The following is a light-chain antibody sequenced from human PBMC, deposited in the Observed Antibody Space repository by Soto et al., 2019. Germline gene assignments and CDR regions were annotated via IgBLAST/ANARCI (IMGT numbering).Light chain of an antibody. CDR3: MEGTHWPIT. J-gene: IGKJ5*01. Sequence: DVVMTQSPLSLPITLGQRPSISCRYYQSLGRSDGMAYCSWFQQRPGRSPRRVIYKVSNRASGVPDRFSGSGSGTDFAMKISRVEAEDVGVYYCMEGTHWPITFVQGTRREIK. V-gene: IGKV2-30*02. CDR1: QSLGRSDGMAY. CDR2: KVS.